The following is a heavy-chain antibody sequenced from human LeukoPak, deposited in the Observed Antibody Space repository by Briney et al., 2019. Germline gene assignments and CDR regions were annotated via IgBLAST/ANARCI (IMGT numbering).Heavy chain of an antibody. D-gene: IGHD3-22*01. CDR2: ISSSSSTI. J-gene: IGHJ4*02. CDR3: ARDDYYDSSGYDKH. Sequence: GGSLRLSCAASGFTFSSYSMNWVRQAPGKGLEWGSYISSSSSTIYYADSVKGRFTISRDNAKNSLYLQMNSLRAEDTAVYYCARDDYYDSSGYDKHWGRGTLVTVSS. V-gene: IGHV3-48*01. CDR1: GFTFSSYS.